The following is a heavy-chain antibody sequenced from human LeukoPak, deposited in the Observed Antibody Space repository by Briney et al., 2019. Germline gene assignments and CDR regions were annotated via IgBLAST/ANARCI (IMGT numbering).Heavy chain of an antibody. J-gene: IGHJ3*02. CDR3: AIRLLDAFDI. Sequence: SVKVSCKASGGTFSSYAISWVRQARGQGVEWMGRIIPIFGTANNAQKFQGRVTITTDETTSTAYMELSSLRSEDTAVYYCAIRLLDAFDIWGQGTMVTVSS. CDR1: GGTFSSYA. CDR2: IIPIFGTA. V-gene: IGHV1-69*05.